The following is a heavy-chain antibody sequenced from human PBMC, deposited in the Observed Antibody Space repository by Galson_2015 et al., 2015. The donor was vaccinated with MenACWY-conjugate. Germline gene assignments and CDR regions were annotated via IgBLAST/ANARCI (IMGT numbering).Heavy chain of an antibody. Sequence: SLRLSCAASGFTVSSNYMSWVRQAPGKGLEWVSVIYSGGSTYYADSVKGRFTISRHNSKNTLYLQMNSLRAEDTAVYYCARALHGQQLAHPTFYFDLWGRGTLVTVSS. CDR3: ARALHGQQLAHPTFYFDL. D-gene: IGHD6-13*01. V-gene: IGHV3-53*04. J-gene: IGHJ2*01. CDR1: GFTVSSNY. CDR2: IYSGGST.